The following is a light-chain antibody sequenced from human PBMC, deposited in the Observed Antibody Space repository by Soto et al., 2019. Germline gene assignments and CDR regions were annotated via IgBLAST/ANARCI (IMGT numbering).Light chain of an antibody. CDR1: QSVSSGY. CDR3: QQYGNSPYT. Sequence: EIVLTQSPGTLSLSPGEGATLSCRASQSVSSGYLAWYQQKPGQTPRLLIYSASSRATGIPDRFSGSGSGTDFTLTISRLEPEDFAVYYCQQYGNSPYTFGHGTKVEIK. CDR2: SAS. V-gene: IGKV3-20*01. J-gene: IGKJ2*01.